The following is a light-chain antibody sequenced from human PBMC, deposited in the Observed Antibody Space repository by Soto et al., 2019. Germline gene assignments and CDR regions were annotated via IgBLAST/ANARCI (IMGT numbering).Light chain of an antibody. CDR3: QQCRYGWT. Sequence: EIVITQSPATLSVSPGERATLSCRASQSVGSCLAWYQQKPGQAPRLLIYDASTRATGIPARFSGSGSGTEFTLTISSLQSEDFAVYYCQQCRYGWTFGPGTKVEIK. V-gene: IGKV3-15*01. CDR2: DAS. CDR1: QSVGSC. J-gene: IGKJ1*01.